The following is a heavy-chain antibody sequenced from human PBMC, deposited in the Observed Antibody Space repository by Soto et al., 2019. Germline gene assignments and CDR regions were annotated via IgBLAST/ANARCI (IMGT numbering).Heavy chain of an antibody. V-gene: IGHV3-30*03. J-gene: IGHJ4*02. D-gene: IGHD3-10*01. CDR2: ISHDGKDK. CDR3: ASGEGRNGHDTRFDY. CDR1: GFALSYYG. Sequence: QMQLVECGGGVVQPGRSLRVSCATSGFALSYYGIHWVRQAPGKGLEWVADISHDGKDKWYADSVKGRFTISRDNSENTLYLQMNGLRSEDTAVYFCASGEGRNGHDTRFDYWGQGTLVTVSS.